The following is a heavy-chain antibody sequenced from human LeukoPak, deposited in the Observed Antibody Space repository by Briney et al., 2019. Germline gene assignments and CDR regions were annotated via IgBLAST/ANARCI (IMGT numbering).Heavy chain of an antibody. V-gene: IGHV1-46*01. Sequence: GASVKVSCKASGYTFTSYYIHWVRQAPGQGLEWMGIINPSGGSSSHTQKFQGRVTMTRDTSTSTVYMELSSLRSEDTAVYYCARESGIQLSGINWGQGTLVTVSS. CDR2: INPSGGSS. CDR1: GYTFTSYY. J-gene: IGHJ4*02. D-gene: IGHD5-18*01. CDR3: ARESGIQLSGIN.